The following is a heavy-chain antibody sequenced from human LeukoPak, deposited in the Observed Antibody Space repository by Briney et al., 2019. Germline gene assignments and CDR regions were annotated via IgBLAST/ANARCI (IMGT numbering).Heavy chain of an antibody. D-gene: IGHD1-26*01. CDR2: IKSKTDGGTT. CDR3: TTRGGSFSIFDY. CDR1: GFTFSSYG. Sequence: GGSLRLSCVASGFTFSSYGMHWVRQAPGRGLEWVGRIKSKTDGGTTDYAAPVKGRFTISRDDSKNTLYLQMNSLKTEDTAVYYCTTRGGSFSIFDYWGQGTLVTVSS. V-gene: IGHV3-15*01. J-gene: IGHJ4*02.